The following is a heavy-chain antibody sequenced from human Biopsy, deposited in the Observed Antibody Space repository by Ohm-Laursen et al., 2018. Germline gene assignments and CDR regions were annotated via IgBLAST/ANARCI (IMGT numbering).Heavy chain of an antibody. Sequence: GASVKVSCKASGYTFTDSYMHWERQAPGQGLEWMGWINPNSGGTNYAQKFQGRVTMTRDTSMSTAYMELNRLRSDDTAVYYCARGGLNYWYFDLWGRGTLVTVSS. CDR1: GYTFTDSY. D-gene: IGHD1-26*01. CDR2: INPNSGGT. J-gene: IGHJ2*01. CDR3: ARGGLNYWYFDL. V-gene: IGHV1-2*02.